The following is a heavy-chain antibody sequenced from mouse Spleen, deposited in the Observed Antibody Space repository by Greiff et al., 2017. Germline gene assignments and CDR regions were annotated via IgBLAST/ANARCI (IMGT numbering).Heavy chain of an antibody. CDR3: ARLGQLRGYFDV. CDR2: INPGSGGT. Sequence: VQLQQSGAELVRPGTSVKVSCKASGYAFTNYLIEWVKQRPGQGLEWIGVINPGSGGTNYNEKFKGKATLTADKSSSTAYMQLSSLTSEDSAVYFCARLGQLRGYFDVWGAGTTVTVSS. J-gene: IGHJ1*01. CDR1: GYAFTNYL. V-gene: IGHV1-54*01. D-gene: IGHD6-1*01.